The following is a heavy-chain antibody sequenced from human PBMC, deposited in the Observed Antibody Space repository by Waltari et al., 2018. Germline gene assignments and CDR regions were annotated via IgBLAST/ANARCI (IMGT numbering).Heavy chain of an antibody. CDR3: ARDRIMVRGPLVPPYYYYGMDV. CDR1: GGSFSGYY. D-gene: IGHD3-10*01. V-gene: IGHV4-34*01. CDR2: INHSGST. Sequence: QVQLQQWGAGLLKPSETLSLTCAVYGGSFSGYYWSWIRQPPGKGLEWIGEINHSGSTNYNPSLKSRVTISVDTSKNQFSLKLSSVTAADTAVYYCARDRIMVRGPLVPPYYYYGMDVWGQGTTVTVSS. J-gene: IGHJ6*02.